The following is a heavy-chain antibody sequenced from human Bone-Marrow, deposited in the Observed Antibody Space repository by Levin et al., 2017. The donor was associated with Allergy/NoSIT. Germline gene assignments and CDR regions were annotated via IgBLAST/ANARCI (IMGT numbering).Heavy chain of an antibody. D-gene: IGHD3-16*02. CDR1: GFTFSSYG. Sequence: AGGSLRLSCAASGFTFSSYGMHWVRQAPGKGLEWVAVISYDGSNKYYADSVKGRFTISRDNSKNTLYLQMNSLRAEDTAVYYCAKASGGNAEGLRLGELSLSSIDGYFDLWGRGTLVTVSS. CDR3: AKASGGNAEGLRLGELSLSSIDGYFDL. J-gene: IGHJ2*01. V-gene: IGHV3-30*18. CDR2: ISYDGSNK.